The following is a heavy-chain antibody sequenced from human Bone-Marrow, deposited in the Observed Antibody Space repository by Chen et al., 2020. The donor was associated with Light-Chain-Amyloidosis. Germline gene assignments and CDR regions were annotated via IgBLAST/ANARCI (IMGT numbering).Heavy chain of an antibody. Sequence: EVQLVESGGGLVQPGGSLKLSCAASGFTFSSHWMSWVRQAPGKGLEWVANRKEEGSQKCYVDSVKGQLTSSSDHAKNSLYLQKNSLGAEDTAVYYWASDHSRGWYPYQDYWGQGTLVSVSS. CDR2: RKEEGSQK. CDR3: ASDHSRGWYPYQDY. J-gene: IGHJ4*02. V-gene: IGHV3-7*03. CDR1: GFTFSSHW. D-gene: IGHD6-13*01.